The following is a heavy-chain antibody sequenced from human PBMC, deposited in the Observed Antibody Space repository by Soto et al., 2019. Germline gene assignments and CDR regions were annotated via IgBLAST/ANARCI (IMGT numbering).Heavy chain of an antibody. CDR1: GGSISSSSYY. J-gene: IGHJ4*02. D-gene: IGHD6-19*01. CDR2: IYYSGST. Sequence: QLQLQESGPGLVKPSETLSLTCTVSGGSISSSSYYWGWIRQPPGKGLEWIGSIYYSGSTYYNPSLKSRVAISVDTSKNQCSLKLSSVTAADTAVYYCARQGYSSGWYIAWGQGTLVTVSS. V-gene: IGHV4-39*01. CDR3: ARQGYSSGWYIA.